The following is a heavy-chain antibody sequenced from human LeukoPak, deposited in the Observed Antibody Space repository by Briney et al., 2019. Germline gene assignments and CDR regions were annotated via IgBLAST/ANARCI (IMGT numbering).Heavy chain of an antibody. Sequence: GGSLRLSCGASGFTFSSYSMNWVRQAPGKGLEWVSSISSSSSYIYYADSVKGRFTISRDNAKNSLYLQMNSLRAEDTAVYYCARGGANTYYYYGMDVWGQGTTVTVSS. CDR3: ARGGANTYYYYGMDV. CDR2: ISSSSSYI. J-gene: IGHJ6*02. V-gene: IGHV3-21*01. CDR1: GFTFSSYS.